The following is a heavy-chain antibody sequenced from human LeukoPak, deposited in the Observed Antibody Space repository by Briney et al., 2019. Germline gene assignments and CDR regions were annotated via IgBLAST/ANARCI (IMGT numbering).Heavy chain of an antibody. J-gene: IGHJ4*02. D-gene: IGHD3-3*01. CDR1: GLSVSSNF. V-gene: IGHV3-53*05. Sequence: GGSLRLSCAATGLSVSSNFMSWVRQAPGKGLEWVSVIYGGGSTYYADSVKGRFTISRDNSKNTLYLQMNSLRAEDTAVYYCAKDRAYYDFWSGYSGFDYWGQGTLVTVSS. CDR3: AKDRAYYDFWSGYSGFDY. CDR2: IYGGGST.